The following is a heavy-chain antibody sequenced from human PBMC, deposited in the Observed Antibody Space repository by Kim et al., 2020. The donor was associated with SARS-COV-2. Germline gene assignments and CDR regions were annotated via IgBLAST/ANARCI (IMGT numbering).Heavy chain of an antibody. CDR3: ARVFLEYQLLFLWNARKEENYYYGMDV. J-gene: IGHJ6*02. CDR2: ISYDGSNK. Sequence: GGSLRLSCAASGFTFSSYGMHWVRQAPGKGLEWVAVISYDGSNKYYADSVKGRFTISRDNSKNTLYLQMNSLRAEDTAVYYCARVFLEYQLLFLWNARKEENYYYGMDVWGQGTTVTVSS. D-gene: IGHD2-2*01. V-gene: IGHV3-33*05. CDR1: GFTFSSYG.